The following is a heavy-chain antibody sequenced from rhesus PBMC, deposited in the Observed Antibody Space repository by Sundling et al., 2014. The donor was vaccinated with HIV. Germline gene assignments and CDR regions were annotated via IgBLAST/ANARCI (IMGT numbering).Heavy chain of an antibody. Sequence: EVQLVESGGGLVKPGGSLRLSCVASGFTFSSYLMHWVRQAPGKGLEWVSLISESGGSTYYADSVKGRFTISRDTAKNSLFLQMNSLRAEDTAVYYCTRDDSGSWTGIHWGQGVLVTVSS. D-gene: IGHD6-25*01. J-gene: IGHJ4*01. CDR3: TRDDSGSWTGIH. CDR1: GFTFSSYL. CDR2: ISESGGST. V-gene: IGHV3-100*01.